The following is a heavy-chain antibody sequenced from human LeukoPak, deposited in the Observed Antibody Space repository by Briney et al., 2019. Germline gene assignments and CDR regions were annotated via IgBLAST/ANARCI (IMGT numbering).Heavy chain of an antibody. J-gene: IGHJ4*02. V-gene: IGHV3-30-3*01. Sequence: SGGSLRLSCAASGFTFSNSAMYWFRQAPGQGLEWEAFISYDGSNKNYADSANGRFTISRDNSKNTLYLQMNSLRVEDTAVYYCARESSSSSSFDYWGQGTLVTVSS. CDR3: ARESSSSSSFDY. D-gene: IGHD6-6*01. CDR2: ISYDGSNK. CDR1: GFTFSNSA.